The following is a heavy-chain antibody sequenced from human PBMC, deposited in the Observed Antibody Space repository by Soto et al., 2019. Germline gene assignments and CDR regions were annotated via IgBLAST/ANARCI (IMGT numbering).Heavy chain of an antibody. CDR3: GRHSRDDYSHGGSGIPDS. CDR2: MYFSGST. CDR1: GGRICRRLYH. J-gene: IGHJ4*02. Sequence: SETRPLTCSVGGGRICRRLYHWDWLRTPQGKGPQRNGNMYFSGSTYYNPSPRSRGSISVETSNTQFSLEPSSVTAADTAVYFCGRHSRDDYSHGGSGIPDSWGTRTLVTVSS. V-gene: IGHV4-39*01. D-gene: IGHD4-4*01.